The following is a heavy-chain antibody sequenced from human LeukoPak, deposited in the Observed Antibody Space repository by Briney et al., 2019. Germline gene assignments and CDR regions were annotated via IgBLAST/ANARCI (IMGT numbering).Heavy chain of an antibody. J-gene: IGHJ4*02. CDR3: AGSQLYLVDY. V-gene: IGHV4-39*01. CDR1: GGSISSSSYY. D-gene: IGHD1-1*01. CDR2: IYYSGST. Sequence: SETLSLTCTVSGGSISSSSYYWGWIRQPQGKGLEWIGSIYYSGSTYYNPSLKSRVTISVDTSKNQFSLKLSSVTAADTAVYYSAGSQLYLVDYCGQGTLVTVSS.